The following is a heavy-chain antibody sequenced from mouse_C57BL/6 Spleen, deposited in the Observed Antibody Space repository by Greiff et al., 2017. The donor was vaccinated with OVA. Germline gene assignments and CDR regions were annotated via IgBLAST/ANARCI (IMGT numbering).Heavy chain of an antibody. CDR2: IDPANGNT. CDR3: AIYYDSYYYAMDY. CDR1: GFTITNTY. D-gene: IGHD2-4*01. Sequence: VQLQQSVAELVRPGASVKLSCTASGFTITNTYMHWVKQRPEQGLEWIGRIDPANGNTKYAPKFQGKATITADTYSNTAYLQLSSLTSEDTAIYYCAIYYDSYYYAMDYWGQGTSVTVSS. J-gene: IGHJ4*01. V-gene: IGHV14-3*01.